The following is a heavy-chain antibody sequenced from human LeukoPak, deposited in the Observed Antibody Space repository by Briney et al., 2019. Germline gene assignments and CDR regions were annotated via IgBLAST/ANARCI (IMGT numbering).Heavy chain of an antibody. CDR3: SGGSGWLSVY. J-gene: IGHJ4*02. CDR2: ISGGTT. Sequence: RSLRLSCTASGFTFGDYLMSWFRQAPGKGLEWIGFISGGTTEYAASVKGRFTISRDDSTSIAYLQMNSLTTEDTAVYYCSGGSGWLSVYWGQGTLVTVSS. CDR1: GFTFGDYL. D-gene: IGHD6-19*01. V-gene: IGHV3-49*03.